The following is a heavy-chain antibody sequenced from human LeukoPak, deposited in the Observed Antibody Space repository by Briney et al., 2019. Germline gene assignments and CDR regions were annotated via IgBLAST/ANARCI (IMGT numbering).Heavy chain of an antibody. Sequence: SETPSLTCTVSGGSTSSYYWSWIRQPPGKGLEWIGYIYYSGTTNYNPSLKSRVPISVDTSKNQFSLKLSSVTAADTAVYYCARGVYIAAAQYGYWGQGTLVTVSS. CDR3: ARGVYIAAAQYGY. D-gene: IGHD6-13*01. CDR2: IYYSGTT. J-gene: IGHJ4*02. CDR1: GGSTSSYY. V-gene: IGHV4-59*01.